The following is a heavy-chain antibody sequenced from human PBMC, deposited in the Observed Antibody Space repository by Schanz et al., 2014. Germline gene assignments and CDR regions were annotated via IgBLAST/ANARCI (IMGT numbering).Heavy chain of an antibody. D-gene: IGHD3-10*01. J-gene: IGHJ3*02. CDR3: AKGRLGELSAFDI. Sequence: EVQLVESGGGLVQPGGSLRLSCAASGFTFSSYCMHWVRQVPGKGLVWVSRINSVGGNTDYADSVTGRFTISRDNAKNTLYLQMNSRIAEDAAVYYCAKGRLGELSAFDIWGQGTMVNVSS. CDR2: INSVGGNT. V-gene: IGHV3-74*01. CDR1: GFTFSSYC.